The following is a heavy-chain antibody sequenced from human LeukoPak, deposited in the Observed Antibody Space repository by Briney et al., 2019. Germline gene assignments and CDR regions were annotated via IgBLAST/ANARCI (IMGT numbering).Heavy chain of an antibody. V-gene: IGHV3-7*01. D-gene: IGHD2-15*01. CDR1: GFSFTPYW. CDR2: INQDAGTT. J-gene: IGHJ3*02. Sequence: GGSLRLSCVASGFSFTPYWMSWVRQAPGKGLEFVANINQDAGTTNYVDSVKGRFTISRDNAENSLYLQMSSLRAEDTALYYCARDPGWSSFDIWGQGIMVTVSS. CDR3: ARDPGWSSFDI.